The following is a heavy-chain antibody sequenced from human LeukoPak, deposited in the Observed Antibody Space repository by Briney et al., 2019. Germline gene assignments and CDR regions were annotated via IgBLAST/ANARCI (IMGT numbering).Heavy chain of an antibody. Sequence: SVTVSCKASGGTFSSYAISWVRQAPGQGLEWMGGIIPIFGTANYAQKFQGRVTITADESTSTAYMELSSLRSEDTAVYYCARDNSGSYPGWFDPWGQGTLVTVSS. D-gene: IGHD1-26*01. CDR3: ARDNSGSYPGWFDP. V-gene: IGHV1-69*13. CDR1: GGTFSSYA. CDR2: IIPIFGTA. J-gene: IGHJ5*02.